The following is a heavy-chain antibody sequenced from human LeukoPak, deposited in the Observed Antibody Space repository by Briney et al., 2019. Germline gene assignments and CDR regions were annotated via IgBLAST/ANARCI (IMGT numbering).Heavy chain of an antibody. CDR3: VRDHLWAFDF. Sequence: GGSLRLSCAASGFTFSSYWMNWVRQAPGKGLEWISYVGGLYSNIYYADSVKGRFTISRDNAESSVYLQMNSLRAEDTAVYYCVRDHLWAFDFWGQGTMVTVSS. J-gene: IGHJ3*01. V-gene: IGHV3-48*01. CDR2: VGGLYSNI. CDR1: GFTFSSYW.